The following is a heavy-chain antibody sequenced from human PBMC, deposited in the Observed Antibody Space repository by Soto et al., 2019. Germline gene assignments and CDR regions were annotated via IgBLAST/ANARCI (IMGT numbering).Heavy chain of an antibody. CDR2: INHSGGT. Sequence: PSETLPLPCAVYGGYFSAYYWSWIRQPPGKGLEGMGEINHSGGTSYTPPLKSRVTLSAGTSKSQFSLKLTSVTAADRAVYDCAGGSVDTVDSNGCNEDWVQGTPVTVSS. J-gene: IGHJ4*02. CDR1: GGYFSAYY. V-gene: IGHV4-34*01. CDR3: AGGSVDTVDSNGCNED. D-gene: IGHD3-22*01.